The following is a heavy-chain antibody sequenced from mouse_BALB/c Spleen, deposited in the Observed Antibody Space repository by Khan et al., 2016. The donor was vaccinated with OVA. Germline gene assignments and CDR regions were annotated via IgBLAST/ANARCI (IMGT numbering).Heavy chain of an antibody. CDR2: ISYSGNT. V-gene: IGHV3-2*02. CDR1: GYSITTDYA. J-gene: IGHJ2*01. D-gene: IGHD1-1*01. CDR3: ARIYGGDFDY. Sequence: EVKLLESGPGLVKPSQSLSLTCTVTGYSITTDYAWNWIRQFLGNKLEWMGYISYSGNTKYNPSLKSRISITRDTSKNQFFLQLKSVTTEDTARYYCARIYGGDFDYWGQGTILTVSS.